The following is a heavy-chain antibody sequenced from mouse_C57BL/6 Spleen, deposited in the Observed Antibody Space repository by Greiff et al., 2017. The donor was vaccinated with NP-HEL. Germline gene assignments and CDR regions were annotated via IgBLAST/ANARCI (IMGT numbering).Heavy chain of an antibody. V-gene: IGHV1-54*01. D-gene: IGHD1-1*01. J-gene: IGHJ4*01. CDR3: AKSSFIYYAMDY. CDR1: GYAFTNYL. CDR2: INPGSGGT. Sequence: QVQLKESGAELVRPGTSVKVSCKASGYAFTNYLIEWVKQRPGQGLEWIGVINPGSGGTNYNEKFKGKATLTADKSSSTAYMQLSSLTSEDSAVYFCAKSSFIYYAMDYWGQGTSVTVSS.